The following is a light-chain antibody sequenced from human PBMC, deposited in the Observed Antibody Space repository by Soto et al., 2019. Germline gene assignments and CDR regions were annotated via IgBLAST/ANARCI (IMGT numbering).Light chain of an antibody. V-gene: IGKV1-39*01. CDR3: QQSYDTPLT. CDR2: AAS. CDR1: QTISRN. Sequence: DIQMTQSPDSLSASVGDRVTITCRASQTISRNLNWYQQKPGKAPKLLIFAASSLQSGVPLRFSGSGSGTDFTLTISSLQPEDFATYYCQQSYDTPLTFGGGTKVEIK. J-gene: IGKJ4*01.